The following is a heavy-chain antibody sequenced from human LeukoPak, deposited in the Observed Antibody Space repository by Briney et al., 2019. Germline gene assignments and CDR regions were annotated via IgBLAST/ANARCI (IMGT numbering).Heavy chain of an antibody. CDR2: IYTSGST. CDR1: GGSISSYY. CDR3: ARGPWGRTDFDY. D-gene: IGHD3-16*01. Sequence: PSETLSLTCTVAGGSISSYYWSWIRQPPGKGLEWIGYIYTSGSTNYNPSLKSRVTISVDTSKNQFSLKLSSVTAADTAVYYCARGPWGRTDFDYWGQGTLVTVSS. J-gene: IGHJ4*02. V-gene: IGHV4-4*09.